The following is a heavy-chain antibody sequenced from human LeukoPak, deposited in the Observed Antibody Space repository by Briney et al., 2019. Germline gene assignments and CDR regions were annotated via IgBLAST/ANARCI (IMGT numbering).Heavy chain of an antibody. CDR1: GGSISSYY. CDR3: ARGGSSSWYY. CDR2: IYYSGST. Sequence: SETLSHTCTVSGGSISSYYWSWIRQPPEKGLEWIGYIYYSGSTNYNPSLKSRVTISVDTSNNQFSLKLSSVTAADTAVYYCARGGSSSWYYWGERTLVTVSS. V-gene: IGHV4-59*01. J-gene: IGHJ4*02. D-gene: IGHD6-13*01.